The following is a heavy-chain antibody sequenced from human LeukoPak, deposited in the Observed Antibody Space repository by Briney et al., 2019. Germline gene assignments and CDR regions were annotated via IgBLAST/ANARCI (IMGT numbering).Heavy chain of an antibody. CDR1: GFSLSRSW. J-gene: IGHJ4*02. Sequence: GGSLRLSCAAPGFSLSRSWMTWVRQAPGKGLEWVGNINEDGSGSNHVDSVKGRFTISRDNAKNSLWLQMNSLRVEDTGVYFCARAKIDWGQGTLVTVSS. CDR3: ARAKID. CDR2: INEDGSGS. V-gene: IGHV3-7*03. D-gene: IGHD3-22*01.